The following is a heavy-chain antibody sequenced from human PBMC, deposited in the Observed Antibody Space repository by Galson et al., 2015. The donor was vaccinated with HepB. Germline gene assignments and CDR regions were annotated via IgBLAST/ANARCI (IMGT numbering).Heavy chain of an antibody. CDR1: GFTFSSYA. Sequence: SLRLSCAASGFTFSSYAMHWVRQAPGKGLEWVAVISYDGSNKYYADSVKGRFTISRDNSKNTLYLQMNSLRAEDTAVYYCARDFFTYMVRGRGGAFDIWGQGTMVTVSS. V-gene: IGHV3-30*04. J-gene: IGHJ3*02. CDR2: ISYDGSNK. CDR3: ARDFFTYMVRGRGGAFDI. D-gene: IGHD3-10*01.